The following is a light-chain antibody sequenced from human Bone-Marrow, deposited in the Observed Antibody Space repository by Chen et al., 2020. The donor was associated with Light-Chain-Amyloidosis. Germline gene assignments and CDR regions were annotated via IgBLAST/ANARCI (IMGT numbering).Light chain of an antibody. CDR3: QDYLSTPRP. V-gene: IGKV4-1*01. Sequence: DIVMTQSPDSLAVSLGERATINCKSSQSVLYSSNNKNYLAWYQQKPRQPPKLLIYWASTRESGSPDLSHAGGSGSDFTPSIRILLVEVWSVNYWQDYLSTPRPFGQGTTVEF. J-gene: IGKJ1*01. CDR1: QSVLYSSNNKNY. CDR2: WAS.